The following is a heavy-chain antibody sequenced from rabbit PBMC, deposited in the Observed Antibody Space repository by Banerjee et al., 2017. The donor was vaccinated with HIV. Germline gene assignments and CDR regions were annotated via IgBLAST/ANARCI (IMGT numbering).Heavy chain of an antibody. CDR1: GVSFSSSSY. V-gene: IGHV1S45*01. CDR2: IDSGSSGFT. Sequence: QEQLVESGGGLVTLGGSLKLSCKASGVSFSSSSYMCWVRQAPGKGLEWIACIDSGSSGFTYFATWAKGRFTCSKTSSTTVTLQMTRLTAADTATYFCARDTSSSFSSYGMDLWGPGTLVT. J-gene: IGHJ6*01. CDR3: ARDTSSSFSSYGMDL. D-gene: IGHD1-1*01.